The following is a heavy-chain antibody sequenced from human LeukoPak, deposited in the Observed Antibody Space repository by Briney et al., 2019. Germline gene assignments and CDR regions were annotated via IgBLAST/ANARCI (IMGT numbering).Heavy chain of an antibody. D-gene: IGHD3-3*01. Sequence: PSETLSLTCTVSGYSISSGYYWSWIRQPPGKGLEWIGSIYHSGSTYYNPSLKSRVTISVDTSKNQFSLKLSSVTAADTAVYYCARVQGIITIFGVGNFDYWGQGTLVTVSS. V-gene: IGHV4-38-2*02. J-gene: IGHJ4*02. CDR1: GYSISSGYY. CDR2: IYHSGST. CDR3: ARVQGIITIFGVGNFDY.